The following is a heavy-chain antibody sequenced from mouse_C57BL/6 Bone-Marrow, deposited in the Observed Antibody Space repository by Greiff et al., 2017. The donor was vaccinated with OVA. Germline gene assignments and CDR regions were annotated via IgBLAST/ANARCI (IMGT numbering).Heavy chain of an antibody. Sequence: VKLQESDAELVKPGASVKISCKVSGYTFTDHTIHWMKQRPEQGLEWIGYIYPRDGSTKYNEKFKGKATLTADKSSSTAYMQLNSLTSEDSAVYFCAREGDYGSSYNYFDYWGQGTTLTVSS. J-gene: IGHJ2*01. CDR3: AREGDYGSSYNYFDY. D-gene: IGHD1-1*01. V-gene: IGHV1-78*01. CDR2: IYPRDGST. CDR1: GYTFTDHT.